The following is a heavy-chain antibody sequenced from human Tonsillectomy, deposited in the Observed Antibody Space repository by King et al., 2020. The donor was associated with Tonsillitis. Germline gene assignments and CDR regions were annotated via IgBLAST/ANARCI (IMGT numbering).Heavy chain of an antibody. J-gene: IGHJ4*02. V-gene: IGHV4-61*01. CDR1: GGSVSSGSYY. D-gene: IGHD3-9*01. Sequence: VQLQESGPGLVKPSEILSLTCTVSGGSVSSGSYYWSWIRQPPGKGLEWIGYIHYSGSTNYSPPLKSRDTISVETTNNQFSLKLSSVTAADTAVYYCATRPLTYTFDYWGQGTLVTVSS. CDR3: ATRPLTYTFDY. CDR2: IHYSGST.